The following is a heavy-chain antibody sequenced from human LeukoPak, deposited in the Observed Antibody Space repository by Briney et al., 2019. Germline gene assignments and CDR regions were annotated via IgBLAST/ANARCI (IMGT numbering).Heavy chain of an antibody. CDR2: IYYSGST. D-gene: IGHD3-9*01. CDR3: ARLDLYDILTGHPGTTQFDP. CDR1: GGSISSSSYY. Sequence: PSETLSLTCTVSGGSISSSSYYWGWIRQPPGKGLEWIGCIYYSGSTYYNPSLKSRVTISVDTSKNQFSLKLSSVTAADTAVYYCARLDLYDILTGHPGTTQFDPWGQGTLVTLSS. J-gene: IGHJ5*02. V-gene: IGHV4-39*01.